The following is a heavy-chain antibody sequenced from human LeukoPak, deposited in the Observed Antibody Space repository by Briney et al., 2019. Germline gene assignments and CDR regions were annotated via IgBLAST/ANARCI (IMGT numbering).Heavy chain of an antibody. D-gene: IGHD3-9*01. Sequence: GGSLRLSCAVSGFTVSGNYMSWVRQAPGKGLEWVSLIYSGDTTLYADSVKGRFTISRDISKNTVYLQMNSLRAEDTAVYYCAKGGGFDWLNYYYMDVWGKGTTVIISS. V-gene: IGHV3-53*01. CDR1: GFTVSGNY. CDR2: IYSGDTT. J-gene: IGHJ6*03. CDR3: AKGGGFDWLNYYYMDV.